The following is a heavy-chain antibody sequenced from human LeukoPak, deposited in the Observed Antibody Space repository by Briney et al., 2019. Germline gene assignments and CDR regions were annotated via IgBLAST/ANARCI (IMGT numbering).Heavy chain of an antibody. CDR2: IYYSGST. V-gene: IGHV4-39*07. CDR3: AIGESGWYYYFDY. CDR1: GGSISSSSYY. Sequence: SETLSLTCTVSGGSISSSSYYWGWIRQPPGKGLEWIGSIYYSGSTYYNPSLKSRVTISVDTSKNQFSLKLSSVTAVDTAVYYCAIGESGWYYYFDYWGQGTLVTVSS. D-gene: IGHD6-19*01. J-gene: IGHJ4*02.